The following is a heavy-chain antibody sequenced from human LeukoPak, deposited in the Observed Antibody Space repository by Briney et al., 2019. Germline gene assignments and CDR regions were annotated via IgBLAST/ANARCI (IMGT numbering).Heavy chain of an antibody. CDR1: GLTFSSYW. J-gene: IGHJ4*02. Sequence: QSGGSLRLSCTASGLTFSSYWMTWVRQAPGKGLEWVANIEPAGSATYYVDSVKGRFTISRDNAKNLLYLQMNSLRAEDSAVYHCGRFGYVAAVDSWGQGALVTVSS. CDR2: IEPAGSAT. CDR3: GRFGYVAAVDS. V-gene: IGHV3-7*01. D-gene: IGHD2-15*01.